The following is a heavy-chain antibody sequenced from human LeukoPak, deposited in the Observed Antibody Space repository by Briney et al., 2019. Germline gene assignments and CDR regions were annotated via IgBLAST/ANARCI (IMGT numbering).Heavy chain of an antibody. CDR3: VRGHNSGWSDFDY. CDR1: GASISSGNSY. Sequence: TPSLTCTVSGASISSGNSYWSWIRQPAGKGLEWIGRIYTSGRTNLNPALKSRVTLSLDTSKNQFSLNLTSVAAADTAVYYCVRGHNSGWSDFDYWGLGTLVTVSS. J-gene: IGHJ4*02. CDR2: IYTSGRT. V-gene: IGHV4-61*02. D-gene: IGHD6-19*01.